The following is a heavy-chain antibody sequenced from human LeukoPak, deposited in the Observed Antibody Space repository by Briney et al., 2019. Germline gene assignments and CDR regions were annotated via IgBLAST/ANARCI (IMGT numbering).Heavy chain of an antibody. V-gene: IGHV3-30*18. J-gene: IGHJ5*02. CDR2: ISYEGGTQ. CDR1: GFIFSSYW. Sequence: QPGGSLRLSCAASGFIFSSYWMHWVRQAPGKGLEWVAVISYEGGTQHYADSVKGRFIISRDNPRNTLYLQMNILRTEDTAVYYCAKEGTPQVSTWYDLWGQGTQVIVSS. D-gene: IGHD3-10*01. CDR3: AKEGTPQVSTWYDL.